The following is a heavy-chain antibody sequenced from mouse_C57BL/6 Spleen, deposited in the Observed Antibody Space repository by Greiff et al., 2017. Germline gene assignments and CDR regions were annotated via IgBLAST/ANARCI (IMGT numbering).Heavy chain of an antibody. J-gene: IGHJ2*01. V-gene: IGHV1-69*01. D-gene: IGHD2-12*01. CDR1: GYTFTHSW. Sequence: VQLQQPGAELVMPGASVKLSCKASGYTFTHSWMHWVKQRPGQGLEWIGEIDPSDSFTNYNQKFKGKSTLTVDKSSSNAYMQLSSLTSEDSAVXYCARNYYSYYCDYWGQGTTLTVSS. CDR2: IDPSDSFT. CDR3: ARNYYSYYCDY.